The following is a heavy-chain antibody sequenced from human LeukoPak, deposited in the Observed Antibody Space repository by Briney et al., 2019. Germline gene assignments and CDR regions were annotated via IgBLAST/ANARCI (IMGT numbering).Heavy chain of an antibody. CDR2: IKQDGSQK. J-gene: IGHJ4*02. D-gene: IGHD6-19*01. CDR1: GFTFSSFY. Sequence: GGSLRLSCAASGFTFSSFYMTWVRQAPGKGLEWVANIKQDGSQKYYVDSVRGRFTISRDNAKNSLYLQMNSLRAEDTAVYYCAGDRLGAVAGHDFWGQGTLVTVSS. CDR3: AGDRLGAVAGHDF. V-gene: IGHV3-7*01.